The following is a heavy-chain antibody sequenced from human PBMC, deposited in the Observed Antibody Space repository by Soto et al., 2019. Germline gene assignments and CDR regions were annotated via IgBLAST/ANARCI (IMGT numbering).Heavy chain of an antibody. CDR1: GYTFRDYY. Sequence: QVQLLQSGAAVRKPGASVRVSCKASGYTFRDYYIHWVRQAPGQGPEWMGWLNPNSGGINYAEKFQGRVTMTRDTSTSTAYMELSGLTFDAAGLFYWARGACRTILVTEIPMDDWGQGTLVTVSS. CDR3: ARGACRTILVTEIPMDD. V-gene: IGHV1-2*02. J-gene: IGHJ4*02. D-gene: IGHD3-3*01. CDR2: LNPNSGGI.